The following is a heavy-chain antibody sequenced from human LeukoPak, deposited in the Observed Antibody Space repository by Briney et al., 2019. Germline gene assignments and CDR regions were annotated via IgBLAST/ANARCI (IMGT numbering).Heavy chain of an antibody. CDR3: AKGCARGSTSAYKGWFDP. CDR2: IKHSASA. CDR1: GGSFSGYY. J-gene: IGHJ5*02. V-gene: IGHV4-34*01. Sequence: SETLSLTCAVYGGSFSGYYWSWIRQPPGKGLEWIGEIKHSASANYNPSLKSRVTISVDTSKNQFYLKLSSVTAADTAVYYGAKGCARGSTSAYKGWFDPWGQGTLVTVSS. D-gene: IGHD2-2*02.